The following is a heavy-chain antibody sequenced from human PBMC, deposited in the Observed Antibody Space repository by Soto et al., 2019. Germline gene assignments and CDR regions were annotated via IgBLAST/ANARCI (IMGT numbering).Heavy chain of an antibody. V-gene: IGHV3-23*01. J-gene: IGHJ4*02. CDR3: AKHSSGWYFFDY. D-gene: IGHD6-19*01. CDR2: ITGNGATT. Sequence: SCAASGFTFSSYSMNWVRQAPGKGLEWVSYITGNGATTYYADSVKGRFTISRDNSKNTLFLQMNNLRAEDTAIYYCAKHSSGWYFFDYWGQGTLVTVSS. CDR1: GFTFSSYS.